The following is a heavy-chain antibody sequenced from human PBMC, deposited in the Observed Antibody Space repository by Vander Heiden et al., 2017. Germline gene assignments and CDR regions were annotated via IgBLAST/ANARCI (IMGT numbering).Heavy chain of an antibody. D-gene: IGHD4-17*01. Sequence: QVQLVQSGAEVKKPGASVKVSCKASGYTFTSYDINWVRQATGQGLEWMGWMNPNSGNTGYAQKFQGRVTMTRNTSISTAYMELSSLRSEDTAVYYCARGPSLGETTVVTPFDYWGQGTMVNVSS. V-gene: IGHV1-8*01. CDR3: ARGPSLGETTVVTPFDY. CDR1: GYTFTSYD. CDR2: MNPNSGNT. J-gene: IGHJ4*02.